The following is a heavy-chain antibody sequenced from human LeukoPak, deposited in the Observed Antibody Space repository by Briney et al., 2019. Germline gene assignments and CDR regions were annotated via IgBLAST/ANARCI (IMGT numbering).Heavy chain of an antibody. CDR2: ISGSGGST. CDR1: GFTFSSYA. V-gene: IGHV3-23*01. CDR3: AKDQGSGWYRDAFDI. Sequence: GGSLRLSCAASGFTFSSYAMSWVRQAPGKGLEWVSAISGSGGSTYYADSVKGRYTISRDKSKNTLYLQMNSLRAEDTAVYYCAKDQGSGWYRDAFDIWGQGTMVTVSS. J-gene: IGHJ3*02. D-gene: IGHD6-19*01.